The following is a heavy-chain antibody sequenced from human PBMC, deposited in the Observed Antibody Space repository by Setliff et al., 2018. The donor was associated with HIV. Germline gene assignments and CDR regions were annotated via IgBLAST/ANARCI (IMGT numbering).Heavy chain of an antibody. V-gene: IGHV1-8*01. D-gene: IGHD3-10*01. CDR3: TRIRAMVRGVTSYDAFDI. CDR1: GYTFTSFD. J-gene: IGHJ3*02. CDR2: MNPNSGNS. Sequence: ASVKVSCKASGYTFTSFDTNWVRQATGQGLEWMGWMNPNSGNSGFAQKSQGRVTMTRNSSISTAYMELSSLRFDDTAVYYCTRIRAMVRGVTSYDAFDIWGQGTKVTVSS.